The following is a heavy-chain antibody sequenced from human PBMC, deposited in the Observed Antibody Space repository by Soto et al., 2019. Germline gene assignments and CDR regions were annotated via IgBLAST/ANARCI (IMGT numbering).Heavy chain of an antibody. CDR1: GFTFSSYD. CDR3: ARGGGGYFPYYFDY. Sequence: GGFLRLSCAASGFTFSSYDMHWVRQATGKGLEWVSAIGTAGDTYYPGSVKGRFTISRENAKNSLYLQMNSLRAGDTAVYYCARGGGGYFPYYFDYWGQGTLVTVSS. D-gene: IGHD3-22*01. J-gene: IGHJ4*02. V-gene: IGHV3-13*01. CDR2: IGTAGDT.